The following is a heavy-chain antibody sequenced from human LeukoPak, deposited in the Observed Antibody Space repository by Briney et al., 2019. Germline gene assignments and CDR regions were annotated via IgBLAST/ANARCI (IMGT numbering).Heavy chain of an antibody. CDR2: ISSSGSTI. D-gene: IGHD1-26*01. V-gene: IGHV3-11*01. CDR1: GFTFSDYY. CDR3: ARDATQAGANTADY. Sequence: GGSLRLSCSASGFTFSDYYMSWIRQAPGKGLERVSYISSSGSTIYYADSVKGRFTISRDNAKNSLYLQMNSLRAEDTAVYYCARDATQAGANTADYWGQGTLVTVSS. J-gene: IGHJ4*02.